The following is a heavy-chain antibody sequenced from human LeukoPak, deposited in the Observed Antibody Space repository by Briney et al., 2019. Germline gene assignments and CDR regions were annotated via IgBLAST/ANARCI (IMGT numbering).Heavy chain of an antibody. J-gene: IGHJ4*02. V-gene: IGHV3-23*01. CDR3: AKDRRYFGATRASFDY. CDR2: ISGSGGST. D-gene: IGHD3-9*01. CDR1: GFTFSRYA. Sequence: PGGSLRLSCAASGFTFSRYAMSWVRQAPGKGLEWVSAISGSGGSTYHADSVKGRFTISRDNSKNTLYLQMNSLRAEDTAVYYCAKDRRYFGATRASFDYWGQGTLVTVSS.